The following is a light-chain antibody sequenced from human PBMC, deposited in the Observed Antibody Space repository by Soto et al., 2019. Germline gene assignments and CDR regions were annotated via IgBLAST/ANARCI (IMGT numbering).Light chain of an antibody. Sequence: EIVMTQSPATLSVSPGERATLSCRASQNVSSNLAWYQQKPGQAPRLLIYGASTRATGFPARFSGSGSGTEFTLTISSLQSEDSAVYYCQQYNNWPPWTFGQGTKVEIK. CDR3: QQYNNWPPWT. CDR2: GAS. V-gene: IGKV3-15*01. J-gene: IGKJ1*01. CDR1: QNVSSN.